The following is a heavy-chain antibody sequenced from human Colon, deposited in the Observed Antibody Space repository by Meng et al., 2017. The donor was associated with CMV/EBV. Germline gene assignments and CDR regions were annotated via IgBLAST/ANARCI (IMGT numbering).Heavy chain of an antibody. CDR3: ARVSTIFGVPDYFDY. CDR1: GGSISSSSYY. Sequence: GSLRLSCTVSGGSISSSSYYWGWIRQPPGKGLEWIGSIYYSGSTYYNPSLKSRVTISVDASKNQFSLKLSSGTAADTAVYYCARVSTIFGVPDYFDYWGQGTLVTVSS. CDR2: IYYSGST. V-gene: IGHV4-39*07. J-gene: IGHJ4*02. D-gene: IGHD3-3*01.